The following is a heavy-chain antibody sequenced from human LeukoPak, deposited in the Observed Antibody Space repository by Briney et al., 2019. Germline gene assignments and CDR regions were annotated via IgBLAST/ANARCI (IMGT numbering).Heavy chain of an antibody. CDR2: ISSNNYTI. Sequence: GGSLRLSCAASGFTFSSYWMSWVRQAPGKGLEWVSYISSNNYTIYYADSVKGRFTISRDNAKNSLSLQMNSLRAEDTAVYYCARVGWYGVAGTPIDYWGQGTLVTVSS. D-gene: IGHD6-19*01. CDR3: ARVGWYGVAGTPIDY. CDR1: GFTFSSYW. V-gene: IGHV3-48*04. J-gene: IGHJ4*02.